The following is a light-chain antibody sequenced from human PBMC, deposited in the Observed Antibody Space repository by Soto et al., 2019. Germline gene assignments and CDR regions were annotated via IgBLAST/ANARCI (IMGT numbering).Light chain of an antibody. CDR2: DAS. J-gene: IGKJ1*01. CDR3: QQYGSSGT. CDR1: PSVSINY. Sequence: IVYTQSPGTLSLCPGERATLSCRASPSVSINYLAWFNQHPRHAPRLLIYDASNRATGIPDRFRGSGSGTDFTLTISRLEPEVFAVYYCQQYGSSGTFGQGTQLDIK. V-gene: IGKV3-20*01.